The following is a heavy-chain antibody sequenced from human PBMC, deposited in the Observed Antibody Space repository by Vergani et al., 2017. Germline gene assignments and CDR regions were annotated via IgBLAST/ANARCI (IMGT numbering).Heavy chain of an antibody. J-gene: IGHJ3*02. D-gene: IGHD6-19*01. CDR3: AKVSRSEVASTFVAFDI. CDR1: GFTFIMHA. V-gene: IGHV3-23*01. Sequence: EVQLLESGGDLVQPGGSLRLSCAASGFTFIMHAMSWVRQAPGKGLEWVSTLSASDRRTHYADSVKGRFTISRDISKNTLFLHMNSLRPEDTAVYYCAKVSRSEVASTFVAFDIWGQGTMVTVSS. CDR2: LSASDRRT.